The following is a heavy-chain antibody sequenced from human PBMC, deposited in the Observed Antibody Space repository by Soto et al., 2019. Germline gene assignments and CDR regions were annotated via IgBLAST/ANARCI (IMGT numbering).Heavy chain of an antibody. CDR1: GGPLSNYH. V-gene: IGHV4-59*01. Sequence: PSETLSLTCNVSGGPLSNYHWSWIRQPPGKGLEWIGYINNSGSTNYNPSLKSRVTISVDTSNNQISLKVTSVTAADTAVYYCEATPRYWGQGTLVTVSS. D-gene: IGHD1-26*01. J-gene: IGHJ4*02. CDR2: INNSGST. CDR3: EATPRY.